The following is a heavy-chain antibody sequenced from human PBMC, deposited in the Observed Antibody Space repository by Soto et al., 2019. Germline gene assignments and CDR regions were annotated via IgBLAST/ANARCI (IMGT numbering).Heavy chain of an antibody. CDR3: AKDNGYSRGWYAYYYGMDV. Sequence: GGSLRLSCAASGFTFSSYGMHWVRQAPGKGLEWVAVISYDGSNKYYADSVKGRFTISRDNSKNTLYLQMNSLRAEDTAVYYWAKDNGYSRGWYAYYYGMDVWGQGTRVTVSS. D-gene: IGHD6-19*01. V-gene: IGHV3-30*18. CDR1: GFTFSSYG. CDR2: ISYDGSNK. J-gene: IGHJ6*02.